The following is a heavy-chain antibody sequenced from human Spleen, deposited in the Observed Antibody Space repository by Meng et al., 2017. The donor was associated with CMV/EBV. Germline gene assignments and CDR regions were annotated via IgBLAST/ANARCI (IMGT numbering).Heavy chain of an antibody. Sequence: PGYTLTNYYMHWVRQAPGQGLEWMGIIDPSGGSTNNAPKFQDRVTLTRDTSTSTVYMELSSLRSEDTAVYYCARTVPYFGVNYGMDVWGQGTMVTVSS. J-gene: IGHJ6*02. CDR1: GYTLTNYY. CDR3: ARTVPYFGVNYGMDV. CDR2: IDPSGGST. V-gene: IGHV1-46*01. D-gene: IGHD3-3*01.